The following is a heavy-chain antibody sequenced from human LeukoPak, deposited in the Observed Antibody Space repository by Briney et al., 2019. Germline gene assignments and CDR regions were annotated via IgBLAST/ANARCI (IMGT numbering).Heavy chain of an antibody. CDR1: GGSISSHY. V-gene: IGHV4-59*11. CDR2: FYYNGSP. CDR3: ARDLGSSYYYYNGMDV. J-gene: IGHJ6*02. Sequence: SETLSLTCTVSGGSISSHYWSWIRQPPGQGLEWIGNFYYNGSPNYNPSLKSRVTISGDTSKNQFSLKVTSVTTADTAVYYCARDLGSSYYYYNGMDVWGQGTTVTVSS. D-gene: IGHD5/OR15-5a*01.